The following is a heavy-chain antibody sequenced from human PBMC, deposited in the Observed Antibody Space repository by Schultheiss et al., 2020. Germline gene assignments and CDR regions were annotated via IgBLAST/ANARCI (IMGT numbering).Heavy chain of an antibody. CDR2: ISGSGGST. CDR1: GFTFSSYA. CDR3: VRDLREYDY. D-gene: IGHD3-16*01. J-gene: IGHJ4*02. Sequence: GESLKISCAASGFTFSSYAMSWVRQAPGKGLECVSAISGSGGSTYYADSVKGRFTISRDNSKNTVYLQISSLRAEDTSVYYCVRDLREYDYWGQGTLVTVSS. V-gene: IGHV3-23*01.